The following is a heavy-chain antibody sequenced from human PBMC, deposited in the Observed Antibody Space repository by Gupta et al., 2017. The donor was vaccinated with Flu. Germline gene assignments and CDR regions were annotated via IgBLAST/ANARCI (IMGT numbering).Heavy chain of an antibody. D-gene: IGHD3-22*01. CDR1: AGSLSRGSYY. CDR3: ARALVYYYDSSGYDAFDI. CDR2: IYTSGST. Sequence: QLQESGPGLPKPSQTLSLTCTVPAGSLSRGSYYWSWIRQPAGKGLEWIGRIYTSGSTNYNPSRKSRVTISVDTSKNQFSLKLSWVTAADTAVYYCARALVYYYDSSGYDAFDIWGQGTMVTVSS. J-gene: IGHJ3*02. V-gene: IGHV4-61*02.